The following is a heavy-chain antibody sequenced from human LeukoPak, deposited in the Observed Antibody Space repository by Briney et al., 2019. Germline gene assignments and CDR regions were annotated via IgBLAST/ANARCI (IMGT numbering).Heavy chain of an antibody. CDR1: GFTFSSYA. V-gene: IGHV3-30*04. CDR2: ISYDGSNK. Sequence: PGGSLRLSCAASGFTFSSYAMHWVRQAPGKGLEWVAVISYDGSNKYHADSVKGRFTISRDNSKNTLYLQMNSLRAEDTAVYYCARSAPGQQLNYWGQGTLVTVSS. D-gene: IGHD6-13*01. J-gene: IGHJ4*02. CDR3: ARSAPGQQLNY.